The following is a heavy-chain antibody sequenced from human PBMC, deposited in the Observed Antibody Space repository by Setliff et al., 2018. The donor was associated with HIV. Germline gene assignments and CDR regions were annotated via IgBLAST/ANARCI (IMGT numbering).Heavy chain of an antibody. CDR1: GFTISSYA. V-gene: IGHV3-23*01. CDR2: ISGGSGGST. J-gene: IGHJ4*02. Sequence: GGSLRLSCAASGFTISSYAMSWVRQAPGKGLEWVSAISGGSGGSTYYADSVMGRFTISRDNSKNTLYLQMNSLRAEDTALYYCTSGGFDYWGQGTLVTVSS. CDR3: TSGGFDY. D-gene: IGHD2-15*01.